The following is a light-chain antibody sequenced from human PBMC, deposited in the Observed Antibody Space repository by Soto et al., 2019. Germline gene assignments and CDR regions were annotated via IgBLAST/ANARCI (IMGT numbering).Light chain of an antibody. CDR1: QSTSSW. Sequence: IQITQSPSTLSASVGDRVTITCRASQSTSSWLAWYQQKPGKAPKLLIYDASSLESGVPSRFSGSGSGTEFTLTISSLQPDDFATYYCQQYNGYSTFGQGTKVDIK. CDR2: DAS. CDR3: QQYNGYST. J-gene: IGKJ1*01. V-gene: IGKV1-5*01.